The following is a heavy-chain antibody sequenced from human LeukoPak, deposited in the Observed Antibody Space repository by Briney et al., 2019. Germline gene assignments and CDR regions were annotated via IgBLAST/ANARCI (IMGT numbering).Heavy chain of an antibody. J-gene: IGHJ5*02. CDR1: GGSFSGYY. V-gene: IGHV4-34*01. Sequence: SETLSLTCAVYGGSFSGYYWSWIRQPPGKGLEWIGEINHSGSTNYNPSLKGRVTISVDTSKNQFSLKLSSVTAADTAVYYCARLPIVVVPAAIGDENNWFDPWGQGTLVTVSS. D-gene: IGHD2-2*01. CDR2: INHSGST. CDR3: ARLPIVVVPAAIGDENNWFDP.